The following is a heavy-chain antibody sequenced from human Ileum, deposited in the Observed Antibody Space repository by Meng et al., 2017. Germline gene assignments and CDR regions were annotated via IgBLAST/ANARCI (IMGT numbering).Heavy chain of an antibody. CDR1: GGSFSANY. CDR3: ASARYDN. V-gene: IGHV4-34*01. J-gene: IGHJ4*02. Sequence: QVQLQQWGAGRWKPSETLSLTCVVYGGSFSANYWTWIRQPPGKGLEWIGEINHNGNTNYKPSLKSRVTISVDTSKKQFSLRLTSVTAADTAVYYCASARYDNWGQGTLVTVSS. CDR2: INHNGNT.